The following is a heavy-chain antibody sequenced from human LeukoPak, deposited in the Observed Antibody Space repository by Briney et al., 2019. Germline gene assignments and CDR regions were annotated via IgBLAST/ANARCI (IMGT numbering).Heavy chain of an antibody. D-gene: IGHD6-19*01. CDR1: RFTFSSYW. CDR3: SRGSGNYYFDY. J-gene: IGHJ4*02. Sequence: PGGSLRLSCEACRFTFSSYWIHWVRQAPGKGLMWVSRINPDGSATSSADSVKGRFTISRDNAKNTVYLQMNSLRAEDTAVYYCSRGSGNYYFDYWGQGTLVTVSS. V-gene: IGHV3-74*01. CDR2: INPDGSAT.